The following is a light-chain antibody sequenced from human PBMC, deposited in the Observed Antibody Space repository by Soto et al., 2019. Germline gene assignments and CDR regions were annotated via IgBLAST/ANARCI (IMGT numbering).Light chain of an antibody. CDR1: SCNVGGDNY. V-gene: IGLV2-8*01. CDR3: SSHEGSISRFV. Sequence: QSALTQPPSASGSPGQRVTISCTGTSCNVGGDNYVSWYQQHPGTAPKLMIYDDNKRPSGVPDRFSGSKSGNTASLAVSGLQAEDEADYYCSSHEGSISRFVFGTGTKVTVL. CDR2: DDN. J-gene: IGLJ1*01.